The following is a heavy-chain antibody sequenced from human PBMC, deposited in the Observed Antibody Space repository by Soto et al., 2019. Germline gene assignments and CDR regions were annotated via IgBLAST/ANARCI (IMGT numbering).Heavy chain of an antibody. D-gene: IGHD2-15*01. CDR3: ARRLRSDIVVVVAATIAAFDI. Sequence: PSETLSLTCTVSGCSISSSSYYWGWIRQPPGKGLEWIGSIYYSGSTYYNPSLKSRVTISVDTSKNQFSLKLSSVTAADTAVYYCARRLRSDIVVVVAATIAAFDIWGQGTMVTVSS. CDR2: IYYSGST. J-gene: IGHJ3*02. CDR1: GCSISSSSYY. V-gene: IGHV4-39*01.